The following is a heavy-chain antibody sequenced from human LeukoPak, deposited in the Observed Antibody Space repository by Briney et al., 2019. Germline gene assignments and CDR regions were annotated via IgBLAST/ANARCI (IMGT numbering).Heavy chain of an antibody. J-gene: IGHJ5*02. CDR3: ARVSYGDYENWFDP. V-gene: IGHV3-21*01. D-gene: IGHD4-17*01. CDR1: GFTFSSYS. CDR2: ISSSSSYI. Sequence: GGSLRLSCAASGFTFSSYSMNWVSQAPGKGLEWVSSISSSSSYIYYADSVKGRFTISRDNAKNSLYLQMNSLRAEDTAVYYCARVSYGDYENWFDPWGQGTLVTVSS.